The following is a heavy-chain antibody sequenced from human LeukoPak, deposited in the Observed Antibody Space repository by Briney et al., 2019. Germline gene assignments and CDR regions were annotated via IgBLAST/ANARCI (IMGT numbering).Heavy chain of an antibody. Sequence: SETLSLTCTVSDGSISSYYWSWIRQPPGKGLEWIGYIYYSGSTNYNPSLKSRVTISVDTSKNQFSLKLSSVTAADTAVYYCARGVGYYYGSGSYYNSPRYFDYWGQGTLVTVSS. V-gene: IGHV4-59*01. D-gene: IGHD3-10*01. J-gene: IGHJ4*02. CDR2: IYYSGST. CDR3: ARGVGYYYGSGSYYNSPRYFDY. CDR1: DGSISSYY.